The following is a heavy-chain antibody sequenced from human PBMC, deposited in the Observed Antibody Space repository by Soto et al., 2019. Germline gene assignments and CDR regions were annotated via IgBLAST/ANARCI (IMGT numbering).Heavy chain of an antibody. V-gene: IGHV3-30-3*01. CDR2: ISDDGSNK. Sequence: QVQLVESGGGVVQPGRSLRLSCAASGFTFSSYAMHWVRQAPGKGLEWVAVISDDGSNKYYADSVKGRFIISRDNSKNTLYLQMNSLRAEDTAVYYCARDRYSGYGYFDHWGQGSLVTVSS. J-gene: IGHJ4*02. CDR1: GFTFSSYA. CDR3: ARDRYSGYGYFDH. D-gene: IGHD5-12*01.